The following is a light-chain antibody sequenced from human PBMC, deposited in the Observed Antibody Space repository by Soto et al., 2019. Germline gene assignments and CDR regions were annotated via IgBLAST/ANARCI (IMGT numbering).Light chain of an antibody. Sequence: ESVWKQPPATRALSPGKRATLSCRPSQSVSSYLAWYQQKPGRAPRCLIYGASTRANGIPDMFSGSGSGTDFTHTISRLEPEDFAVYCCEQYGSSPSIAFGQGTRLEIK. V-gene: IGKV3-20*01. CDR3: EQYGSSPSIA. CDR1: QSVSSY. J-gene: IGKJ5*01. CDR2: GAS.